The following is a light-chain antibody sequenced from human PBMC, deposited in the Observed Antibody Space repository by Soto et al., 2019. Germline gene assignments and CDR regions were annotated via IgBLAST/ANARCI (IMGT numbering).Light chain of an antibody. V-gene: IGKV3-15*01. CDR1: QSVSSN. CDR2: GSS. J-gene: IGKJ1*01. Sequence: EIVMTQSPATLSVSPGERATLSCRASQSVSSNLAWYQQKPGQAPRLLIYGSSTRATGIPARFSGSGSGTEFSLTINSLQSEDFAVYYCKQYNNWPRTFGQGTKVDIK. CDR3: KQYNNWPRT.